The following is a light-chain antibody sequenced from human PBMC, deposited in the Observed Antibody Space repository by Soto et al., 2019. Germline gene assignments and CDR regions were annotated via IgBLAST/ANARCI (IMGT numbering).Light chain of an antibody. CDR2: DVS. J-gene: IGLJ1*01. CDR3: SSYTSSSTQV. Sequence: QSVLTQPASVSGSPGQSITISCTGTSSDVGGYNYVSWYQQHPGKAHKLMIYDVSNRPSGVSNRFSGSKSGNTASLTISWLQAEDEADYYCSSYTSSSTQVFGTGTKVTVL. CDR1: SSDVGGYNY. V-gene: IGLV2-14*01.